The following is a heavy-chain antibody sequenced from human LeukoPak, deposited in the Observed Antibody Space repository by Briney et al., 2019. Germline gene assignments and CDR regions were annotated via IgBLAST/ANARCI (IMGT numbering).Heavy chain of an antibody. Sequence: GGSLRLSCAASGFTFSDYYMSWIRQAPGKGLEWVSYISSSGSTIYYADSVKGRSTISRDNAKNSLYLQMNSLRAEDTAVYYCARVGGGVVPAAPHNAFDIWGQGTMVTVSS. CDR1: GFTFSDYY. J-gene: IGHJ3*02. CDR2: ISSSGSTI. D-gene: IGHD2-2*01. CDR3: ARVGGGVVPAAPHNAFDI. V-gene: IGHV3-11*01.